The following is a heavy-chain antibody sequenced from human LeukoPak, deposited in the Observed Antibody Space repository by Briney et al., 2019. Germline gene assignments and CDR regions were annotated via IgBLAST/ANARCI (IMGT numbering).Heavy chain of an antibody. D-gene: IGHD1-26*01. CDR2: ISAYNGNT. V-gene: IGHV1-18*01. CDR1: GYTFTSYG. CDR3: AREGTSGCYLYYFDY. J-gene: IGHJ4*02. Sequence: ASVKVSCKASGYTFTSYGISWVRQAPGQGLEWMGWISAYNGNTNYAQKLQGRVTMTTDTSTSTAYMELRSLRSDDTAVYYCAREGTSGCYLYYFDYWGQGTLVTVSS.